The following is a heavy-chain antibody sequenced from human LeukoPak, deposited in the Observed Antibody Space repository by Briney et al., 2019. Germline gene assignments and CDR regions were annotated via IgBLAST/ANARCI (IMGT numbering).Heavy chain of an antibody. V-gene: IGHV4-59*01. J-gene: IGHJ4*02. D-gene: IGHD3-10*01. CDR3: ARGYYYGSGSYYGY. Sequence: PSETLSLTCTVSGGSISTYYWSWIRQPPGKGLEWIGYIFHSGTTNYNPSLKSRVTISVDTSKNQFSLKLSSVTAADTAVYYCARGYYYGSGSYYGYWGQGTLVTVSS. CDR2: IFHSGTT. CDR1: GGSISTYY.